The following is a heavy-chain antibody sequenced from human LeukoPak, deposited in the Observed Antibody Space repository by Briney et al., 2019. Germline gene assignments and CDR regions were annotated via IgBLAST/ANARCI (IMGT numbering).Heavy chain of an antibody. CDR3: ARRAYSSGFDYIDY. V-gene: IGHV4-59*08. CDR1: GGSISSYY. D-gene: IGHD6-19*01. Sequence: SETLSLTCTVSGGSISSYYWSWIRQPPGKGLEWIGYIYYSGSTSYNPSLKSRVTISVDTSKSQFSLKLSSVIAADTAVYYCARRAYSSGFDYIDYWGQGTLVTVSS. CDR2: IYYSGST. J-gene: IGHJ4*02.